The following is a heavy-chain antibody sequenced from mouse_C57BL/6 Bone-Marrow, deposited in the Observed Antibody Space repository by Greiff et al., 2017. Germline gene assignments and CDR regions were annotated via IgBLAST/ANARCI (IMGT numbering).Heavy chain of an antibody. Sequence: EVKLVESGGDLVKPGGSLKLSCAASGFTFSSYGMSWVRQTPDKRLEWVATISSGGSYTYYPDSVKGRFTISRDNAKNTLYLQMSRLKSEDTAMYYCARHEKILLWYFDVWGTGTTVTVSS. CDR1: GFTFSSYG. CDR3: ARHEKILLWYFDV. V-gene: IGHV5-6*01. CDR2: ISSGGSYT. J-gene: IGHJ1*03. D-gene: IGHD2-10*01.